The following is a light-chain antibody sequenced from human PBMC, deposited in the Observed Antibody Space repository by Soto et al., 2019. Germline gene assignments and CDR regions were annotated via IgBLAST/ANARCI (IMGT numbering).Light chain of an antibody. CDR3: QQYNNWPRT. V-gene: IGKV3-15*01. J-gene: IGKJ1*01. CDR2: GAS. CDR1: QTVSIN. Sequence: EIVMTQSPATLSVSPGERATLSCRASQTVSINLAWYQQILGQAPRLLIYGASTRATGIPDRFSGSGSGTEFTLSISSLQSEDFAVYYCQQYNNWPRTFGQGITVEIK.